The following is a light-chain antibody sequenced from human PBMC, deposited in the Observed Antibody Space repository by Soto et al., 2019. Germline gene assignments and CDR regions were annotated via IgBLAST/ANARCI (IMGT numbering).Light chain of an antibody. CDR3: SSFTSRHTYV. J-gene: IGLJ1*01. V-gene: IGLV2-14*01. CDR2: XXX. CDR1: SSDIGGYNY. Sequence: QSALTQPASVSGSPGQSTTISCTGTSSDIGGYNYVLWYQQLPGEAPKLIIXXXXDXXXXXXXXXXXSKSGNTASLTISGXXAEDXGXYYCSSFTSRHTYVFGTGTKVTVL.